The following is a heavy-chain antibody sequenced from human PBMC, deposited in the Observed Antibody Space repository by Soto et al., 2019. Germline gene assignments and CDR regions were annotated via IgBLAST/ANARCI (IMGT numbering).Heavy chain of an antibody. CDR1: GGSISSSSYY. J-gene: IGHJ4*02. CDR3: ARGDGYNSPDY. Sequence: LTCTVSGGSISSSSYYWGWIRQPPGKGLEWIGSIYYSGSTYYNPSLKSRVTISVDTSKNQFSLKLSSVTAADTAVYYCARGDGYNSPDYWGQGTLVTVSS. CDR2: IYYSGST. D-gene: IGHD5-12*01. V-gene: IGHV4-39*01.